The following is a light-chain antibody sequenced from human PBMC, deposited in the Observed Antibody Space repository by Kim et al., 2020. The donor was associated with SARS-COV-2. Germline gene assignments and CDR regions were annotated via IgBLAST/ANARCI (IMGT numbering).Light chain of an antibody. CDR3: QKCDSAPWT. CDR1: QDISNY. V-gene: IGKV1-27*01. J-gene: IGKJ1*01. CDR2: AAS. Sequence: TSVGARVTITCLASQDISNYLAWFQLKPGKAPKLLIYAASALQPGVPSRFSGSGSGTDFTLTVTSLQPEDVATYYCQKCDSAPWTFGQGTKVDIK.